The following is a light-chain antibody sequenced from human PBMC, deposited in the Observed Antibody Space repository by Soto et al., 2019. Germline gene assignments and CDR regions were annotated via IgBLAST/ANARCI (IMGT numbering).Light chain of an antibody. CDR3: SSYTTTTTPVV. Sequence: QSVLTQPASVSGSPGQSITISCTGTSSDIGTYDYVSWYQHHPGKAPKLMIYEVTNRPSGVSDRFSGSKSGKTASLTISGLQVEDEADYYCSSYTTTTTPVVFGGGTKVTVL. CDR1: SSDIGTYDY. J-gene: IGLJ2*01. CDR2: EVT. V-gene: IGLV2-14*01.